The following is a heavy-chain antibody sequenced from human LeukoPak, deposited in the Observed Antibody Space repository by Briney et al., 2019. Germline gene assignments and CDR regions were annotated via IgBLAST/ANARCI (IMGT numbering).Heavy chain of an antibody. D-gene: IGHD3-16*01. CDR3: ASHYDYVWGSYFDY. J-gene: IGHJ4*02. CDR1: GFTVSSNY. Sequence: GGSLRLSCAASGFTVSSNYMSWVRQAPGEGLEWVSVIYSGGSTYYADSVKGRFTISRDNSKNTLYLQMNSLRAEDTAVYYCASHYDYVWGSYFDYWGQGTLVTVSS. CDR2: IYSGGST. V-gene: IGHV3-66*04.